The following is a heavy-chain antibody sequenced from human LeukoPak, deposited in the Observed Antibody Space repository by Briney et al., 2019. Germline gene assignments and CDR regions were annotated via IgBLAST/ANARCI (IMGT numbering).Heavy chain of an antibody. V-gene: IGHV3-53*01. CDR3: VRDLTIVGVAQVHH. D-gene: IGHD1-26*01. Sequence: GGSLRLSCAASGFTVSSSYMSWVRLAPGKGLEWVSVIYGGGSTYYADSVKGRFTISRDNSKNTLYLQMNSLRAEDTAVYYCVRDLTIVGVAQVHHWGQGTLVTVSS. CDR1: GFTVSSSY. J-gene: IGHJ5*02. CDR2: IYGGGST.